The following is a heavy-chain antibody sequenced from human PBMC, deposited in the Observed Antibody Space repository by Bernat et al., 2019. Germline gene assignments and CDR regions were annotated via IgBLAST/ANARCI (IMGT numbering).Heavy chain of an antibody. CDR3: ARDLNYGDSYYYGMDV. CDR1: GFTFSSYS. D-gene: IGHD4-17*01. CDR2: ISSSSSPI. Sequence: EVQLVESGGGLVQPGGSLRLSCAASGFTFSSYSMNWVRQAPGKGLEWVSYISSSSSPIYYADSVKGRFTISRDNAKNSLYLQMNSLRDEDTAVYYCARDLNYGDSYYYGMDVWGQGTTVTVSS. V-gene: IGHV3-48*02. J-gene: IGHJ6*02.